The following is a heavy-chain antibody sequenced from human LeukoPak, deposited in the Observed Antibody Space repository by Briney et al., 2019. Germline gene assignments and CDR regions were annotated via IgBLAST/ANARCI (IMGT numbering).Heavy chain of an antibody. V-gene: IGHV3-33*05. Sequence: GGSLRLSCAASGFTFSSYGMHWVRQAPGKGLEWVAVISYDGSNKYYADSVKGRFTISRDNSKNTLYLQMNSLRAEDTAVYYCARDSDSSGWLDYYMDVWGKGTTVTISS. D-gene: IGHD6-19*01. J-gene: IGHJ6*03. CDR1: GFTFSSYG. CDR2: ISYDGSNK. CDR3: ARDSDSSGWLDYYMDV.